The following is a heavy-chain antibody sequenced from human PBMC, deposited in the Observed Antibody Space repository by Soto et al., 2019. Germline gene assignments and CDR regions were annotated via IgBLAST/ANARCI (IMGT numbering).Heavy chain of an antibody. V-gene: IGHV5-51*01. CDR1: GYRFSDNW. Sequence: GESLKISCKTSGYRFSDNWIAWVRQMPGKGLEWMGTIYPGDFETRYGPSFQGQVTISADKSTTTVYLQWSALKASDTAMYYCARTAYGEYYDSTGYYYNVWGPGILVTVSS. D-gene: IGHD3-22*01. CDR2: IYPGDFET. J-gene: IGHJ4*01. CDR3: ARTAYGEYYDSTGYYYNV.